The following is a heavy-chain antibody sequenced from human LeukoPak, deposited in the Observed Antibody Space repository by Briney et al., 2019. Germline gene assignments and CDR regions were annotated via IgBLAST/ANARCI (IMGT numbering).Heavy chain of an antibody. Sequence: GYIYHSGSTYYNPSLKSRVTISVDRSKNQFSLKPISVTAPDTAVYYCASDSTVTLRRGMDVWGQGTTVTVPS. CDR3: ASDSTVTLRRGMDV. D-gene: IGHD4-17*01. CDR2: IYHSGST. J-gene: IGHJ6*02. V-gene: IGHV4-30-2*01.